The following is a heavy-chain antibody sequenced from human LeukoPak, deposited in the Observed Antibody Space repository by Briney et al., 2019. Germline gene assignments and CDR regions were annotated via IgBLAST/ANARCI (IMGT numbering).Heavy chain of an antibody. Sequence: GGSLRLSCAASGFTFSSYSMNWVRQAPGKGLEWVSYISSSSSTIYYADSVKGRFTISRDNAKNSLYLQMNSLRAEDTAVYYCAKMGPLVGAITGGDAFDIWGQGTMVTVSS. CDR3: AKMGPLVGAITGGDAFDI. CDR2: ISSSSSTI. CDR1: GFTFSSYS. J-gene: IGHJ3*02. D-gene: IGHD1-26*01. V-gene: IGHV3-48*01.